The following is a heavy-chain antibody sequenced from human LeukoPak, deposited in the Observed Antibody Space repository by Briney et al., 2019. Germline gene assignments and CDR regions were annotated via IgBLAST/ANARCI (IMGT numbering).Heavy chain of an antibody. Sequence: SETLSLTCTVSGGSISRYYWSWIRQPPGKGLEWIGYIYYSGSTNYNPSLKSRVTISVDTSKNQFSLKLSSVTAADTAVYCCARVVIENYGMGVWGQGTTVTVSS. CDR3: ARVVIENYGMGV. J-gene: IGHJ6*02. V-gene: IGHV4-59*01. CDR1: GGSISRYY. CDR2: IYYSGST. D-gene: IGHD4-23*01.